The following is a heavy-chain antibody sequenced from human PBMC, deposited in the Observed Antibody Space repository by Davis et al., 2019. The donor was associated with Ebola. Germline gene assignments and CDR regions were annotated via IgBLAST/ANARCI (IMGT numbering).Heavy chain of an antibody. CDR1: GFTFSSYS. D-gene: IGHD3-10*01. CDR2: ISSSSSTI. V-gene: IGHV3-48*02. J-gene: IGHJ6*02. Sequence: GESLKISCAASGFTFSSYSMNWVRQAPGKGLEWVSYISSSSSTIYYADSVKGRFTISRDNAKNSLYLQMNSLRDEDTAVYYCARASPRSWKYYYYYYGMDVWGQGTTVTVSS. CDR3: ARASPRSWKYYYYYYGMDV.